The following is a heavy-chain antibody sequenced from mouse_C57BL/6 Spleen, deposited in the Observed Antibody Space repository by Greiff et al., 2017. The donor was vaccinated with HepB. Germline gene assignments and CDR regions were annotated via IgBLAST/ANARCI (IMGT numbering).Heavy chain of an antibody. V-gene: IGHV6-3*01. J-gene: IGHJ1*03. CDR1: GFTFSNYW. CDR3: TALYYGSSYGYFDV. Sequence: EVMLVESGGGLVQPGGSMKLSCVASGFTFSNYWMNWVRQSPEKGLEWVAQIRLKSDNYATHYAESVKGRFTISRDDSKSSVYLQMNNLRAEDTGIYYCTALYYGSSYGYFDVWGTGTTVTVSS. CDR2: IRLKSDNYAT. D-gene: IGHD1-1*01.